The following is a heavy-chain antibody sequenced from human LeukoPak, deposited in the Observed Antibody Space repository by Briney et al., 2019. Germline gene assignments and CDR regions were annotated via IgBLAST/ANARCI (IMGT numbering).Heavy chain of an antibody. CDR2: ISEDGSNK. CDR1: GLTFRNYW. J-gene: IGHJ4*02. CDR3: VSWSGKYYVTSEIPANS. Sequence: GGSLRLSCAASGLTFRNYWMSWIRQAPGKGLEWAAHISEDGSNKYYVYSVKGRFTISRDNAKNSLYLQMNSLRVEDTAVYYCVSWSGKYYVTSEIPANSWGQGTLVTVSS. D-gene: IGHD3-10*02. V-gene: IGHV3-7*01.